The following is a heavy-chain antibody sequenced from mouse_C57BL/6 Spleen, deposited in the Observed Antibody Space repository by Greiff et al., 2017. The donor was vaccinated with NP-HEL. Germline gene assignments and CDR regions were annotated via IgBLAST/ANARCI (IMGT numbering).Heavy chain of an antibody. CDR2: IDPSDSYT. CDR1: GYTFTSYW. CDR3: ARSDYGGY. V-gene: IGHV1-69*01. J-gene: IGHJ2*01. D-gene: IGHD2-4*01. Sequence: QVQLQQSGAELVMPGASVKLSCKASGYTFTSYWMHWVKQRPGQGLEWIGEIDPSDSYTNYNQKFKGKSTLTVDKSSSTAYMQLSSLTSEDSAVYYCARSDYGGYWGQGTTLTVSS.